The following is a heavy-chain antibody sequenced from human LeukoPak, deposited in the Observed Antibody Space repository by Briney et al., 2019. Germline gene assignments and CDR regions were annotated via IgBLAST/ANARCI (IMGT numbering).Heavy chain of an antibody. CDR2: IYYSGST. V-gene: IGHV4-39*07. D-gene: IGHD6-13*01. J-gene: IGHJ4*02. CDR1: GGSIRSSSYY. Sequence: SETLSLTCTVSGGSIRSSSYYWGWIRQPPGKGLEWIGSIYYSGSTYYNPSLKSRVTISVDTSKNQFSLKLSSVTAADTAVYYCARVSIAAGTFDYWGQGTLVTVSS. CDR3: ARVSIAAGTFDY.